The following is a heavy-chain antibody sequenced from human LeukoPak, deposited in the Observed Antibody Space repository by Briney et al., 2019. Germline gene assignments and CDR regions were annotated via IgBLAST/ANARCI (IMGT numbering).Heavy chain of an antibody. CDR3: ARDGYYDFWSGYYTAKNYYYYMDV. CDR2: ISYDGSNK. V-gene: IGHV3-30-3*01. Sequence: PGGSLRLSCAASGFTFSSYAMHWVRQAPGKGLEWVAVISYDGSNKYYADSVKVRFTISRDNSKNTLYLQMNSLRAEDTAVYYCARDGYYDFWSGYYTAKNYYYYMDVWGKGTTVTVSS. D-gene: IGHD3-3*01. CDR1: GFTFSSYA. J-gene: IGHJ6*03.